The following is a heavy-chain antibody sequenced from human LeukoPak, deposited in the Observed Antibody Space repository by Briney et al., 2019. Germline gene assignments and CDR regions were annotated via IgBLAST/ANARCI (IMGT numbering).Heavy chain of an antibody. V-gene: IGHV3-23*01. CDR2: ISGSGGST. J-gene: IGHJ4*02. D-gene: IGHD6-19*01. Sequence: QAGGSLRLSCAASGFTFSSYAMSWVRQAPGKGLEWVSAISGSGGSTYYADSVKGRFTIPRDNSKNTLYLQMNSLRAEDTAVYYCAKDPKYSSGWYGGDYWGQGTLVTVSS. CDR1: GFTFSSYA. CDR3: AKDPKYSSGWYGGDY.